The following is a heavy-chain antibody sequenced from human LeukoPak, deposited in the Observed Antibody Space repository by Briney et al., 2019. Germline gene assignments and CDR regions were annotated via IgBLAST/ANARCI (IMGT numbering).Heavy chain of an antibody. D-gene: IGHD4-17*01. CDR2: TNPSGGST. J-gene: IGHJ4*02. Sequence: GASVKVSCKASGYTFTGYYMHWVRQAPGQGLEWMGITNPSGGSTSYAQKFQGRVSVTRDTSTSTVYMQLSSLRSEDTAVYHCARGGVTAVTPPDYWGQGTLVTVSS. CDR3: ARGGVTAVTPPDY. V-gene: IGHV1-46*01. CDR1: GYTFTGYY.